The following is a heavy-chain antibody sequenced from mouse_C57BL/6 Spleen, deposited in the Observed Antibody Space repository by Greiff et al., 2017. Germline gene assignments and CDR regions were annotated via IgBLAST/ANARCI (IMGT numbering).Heavy chain of an antibody. V-gene: IGHV1-18*01. J-gene: IGHJ1*03. D-gene: IGHD2-5*01. CDR2: INPNNGGT. Sequence: EVQLQQSGPELVKPGASVKIPCKASGYTFTDYNMDWVKQSHGKSLEWIGDINPNNGGTIYNQKFKGKATLTVDKSSSTAYMELRSLTSEDTAVYYCARKKAYYSNYVWYFDVWGTGTTVTVSS. CDR1: GYTFTDYN. CDR3: ARKKAYYSNYVWYFDV.